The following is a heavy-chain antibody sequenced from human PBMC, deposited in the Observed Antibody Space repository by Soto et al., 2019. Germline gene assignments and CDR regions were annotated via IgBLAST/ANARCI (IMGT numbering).Heavy chain of an antibody. D-gene: IGHD4-17*01. CDR2: ISGSGGST. V-gene: IGHV3-23*01. CDR3: AKGPYYGDPPGN. CDR1: GFTFSSYA. Sequence: EVQLLESGGGLVQPGGSRRLSCAASGFTFSSYAMSWVRQAPGKGLEWVSAISGSGGSTYYEDSVKGRFTISRDNSKNTLYLPMNSLRAEDTAVYYCAKGPYYGDPPGNWGQGTLVTVSS. J-gene: IGHJ4*02.